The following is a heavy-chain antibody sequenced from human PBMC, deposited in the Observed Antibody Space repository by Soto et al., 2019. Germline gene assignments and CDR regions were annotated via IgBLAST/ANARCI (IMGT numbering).Heavy chain of an antibody. CDR1: GFTFSSYA. D-gene: IGHD3-10*01. CDR2: ISGSGGST. J-gene: IGHJ4*02. Sequence: EVQLLESGGGLVQPGGSLRLSCAASGFTFSSYAMSWVRQAPGKGLEWVSAISGSGGSTYYADSVKGRFTISRYNSKNTLYLQMNSLRAEDTAVYYCAKDPWLLWFGEEIDYWGQGTLVTVSS. V-gene: IGHV3-23*01. CDR3: AKDPWLLWFGEEIDY.